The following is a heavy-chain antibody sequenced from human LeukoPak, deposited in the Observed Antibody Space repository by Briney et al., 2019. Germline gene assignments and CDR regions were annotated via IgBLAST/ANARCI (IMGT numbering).Heavy chain of an antibody. D-gene: IGHD3-22*01. V-gene: IGHV4-59*01. CDR1: GGSISSYY. CDR2: IYYSGST. CDR3: ARVSPRYYDSSGYNDAFDI. Sequence: SETLSLXCTVSGGSISSYYWSWIRQPPGKELEWIGYIYYSGSTNYNPSLKRRVTISVDTSKNQLSLKLSSVTAADTAVYYCARVSPRYYDSSGYNDAFDIWGQGTMVTVSS. J-gene: IGHJ3*02.